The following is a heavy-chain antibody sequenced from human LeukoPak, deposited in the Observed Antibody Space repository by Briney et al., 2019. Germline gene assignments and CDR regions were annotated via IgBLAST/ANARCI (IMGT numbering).Heavy chain of an antibody. CDR1: GFTFSSYW. D-gene: IGHD4-17*01. Sequence: GGSLRLSCAASGFTFSSYWMSWVRQAPGKGLEWVANIKQDGSEIYYVDSVKGRFTISRDNAKNSLNLQMNSLRAEDTALYYCARDVRNFDYWGQGTLVTVSS. J-gene: IGHJ4*02. CDR3: ARDVRNFDY. CDR2: IKQDGSEI. V-gene: IGHV3-7*01.